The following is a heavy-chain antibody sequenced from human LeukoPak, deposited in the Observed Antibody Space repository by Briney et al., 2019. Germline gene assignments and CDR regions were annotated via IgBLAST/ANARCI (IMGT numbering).Heavy chain of an antibody. D-gene: IGHD2-15*01. Sequence: GRSLRLSCAASGFTYSSYGMHWVRQAPGKGLAWVAVIWYDGSNKYYADSVKGRFTISRDNSKNTLYLQMNSLRAEDTAVYYCARGTTGGSSFDYWGQGTLVTVSS. CDR3: ARGTTGGSSFDY. J-gene: IGHJ4*02. CDR1: GFTYSSYG. CDR2: IWYDGSNK. V-gene: IGHV3-33*01.